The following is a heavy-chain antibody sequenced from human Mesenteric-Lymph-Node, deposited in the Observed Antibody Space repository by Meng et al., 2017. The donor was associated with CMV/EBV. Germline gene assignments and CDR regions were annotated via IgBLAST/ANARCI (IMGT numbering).Heavy chain of an antibody. CDR2: ISAYNGNT. Sequence: ASVKVSCKASGYTFTSYGISWVRQAPGQGLEWMGWISAYNGNTNYAQKLQGRVTMTTDTSTRTAYMELRSLRSDDTAVYYCARDRGGVYGDYLWFDPWGQGTLVTVSS. D-gene: IGHD4-17*01. J-gene: IGHJ5*02. V-gene: IGHV1-18*01. CDR1: GYTFTSYG. CDR3: ARDRGGVYGDYLWFDP.